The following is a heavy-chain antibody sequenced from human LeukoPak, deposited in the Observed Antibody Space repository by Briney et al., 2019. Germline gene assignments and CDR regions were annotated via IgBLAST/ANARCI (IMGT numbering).Heavy chain of an antibody. D-gene: IGHD1-26*01. CDR2: INPNSGGT. CDR3: ARGFLVGAARQGGFDP. Sequence: ASVKVSCKASGYTFTGYYMHWVRQAPGQGLEWMGWINPNSGGTNYAQKFQGRVTMTRDTSISTAYMELSRLRSDDTAVYYCARGFLVGAARQGGFDPWGQGTLVTVSS. V-gene: IGHV1-2*02. CDR1: GYTFTGYY. J-gene: IGHJ5*02.